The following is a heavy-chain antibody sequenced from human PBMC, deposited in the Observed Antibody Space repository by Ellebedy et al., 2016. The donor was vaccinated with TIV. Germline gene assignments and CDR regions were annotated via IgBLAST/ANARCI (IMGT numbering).Heavy chain of an antibody. V-gene: IGHV2-70*01. CDR2: IDWDDDK. Sequence: SGPTLVKPTQTLTLTCTFSGFSLGTSGMCVSWIRQPPGKALEWLAIIDWDDDKYYSTSLKTRLTISKDTSKNQVVLTMTNMDPVDTATYYCVRTRDGGNSYRWFDPWGQGTLVTVSS. CDR3: VRTRDGGNSYRWFDP. J-gene: IGHJ5*02. CDR1: GFSLGTSGMC. D-gene: IGHD4-23*01.